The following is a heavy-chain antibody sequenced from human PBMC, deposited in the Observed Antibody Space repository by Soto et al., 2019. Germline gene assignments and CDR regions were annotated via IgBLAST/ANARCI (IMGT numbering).Heavy chain of an antibody. Sequence: GESLKISCKGSGYSFTSYWIGWVRQMPGKGLEWMGIINPGDSDTRYSPSFQGQVTISADKSINTAYLQWSSLKASDTAMYYCTRRRFGVRGVTTMDVWGPGTTVTVSS. CDR1: GYSFTSYW. V-gene: IGHV5-51*01. CDR2: INPGDSDT. CDR3: TRRRFGVRGVTTMDV. D-gene: IGHD3-10*01. J-gene: IGHJ6*02.